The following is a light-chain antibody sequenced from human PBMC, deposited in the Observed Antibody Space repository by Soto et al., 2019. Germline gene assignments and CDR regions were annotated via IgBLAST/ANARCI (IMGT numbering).Light chain of an antibody. V-gene: IGKV3-11*01. J-gene: IGKJ4*01. Sequence: ALAQSPVALSLSPGERATLSCRASQSVSTDLAWYQQKPGQAPRLLIYDASNRATGIPVRFAGSGSGTDFALTISSLVPEDFVLYYCQHPPTSFGGGTKVEI. CDR3: QHPPTS. CDR2: DAS. CDR1: QSVSTD.